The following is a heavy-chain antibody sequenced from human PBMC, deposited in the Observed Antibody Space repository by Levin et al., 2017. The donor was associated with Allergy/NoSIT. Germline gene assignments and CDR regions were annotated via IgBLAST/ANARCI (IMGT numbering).Heavy chain of an antibody. D-gene: IGHD3-22*01. CDR1: GFTFSSYA. J-gene: IGHJ4*02. V-gene: IGHV3-23*01. Sequence: GESLKISCAASGFTFSSYAMSWVRQAPGKGLEWVSAISGSGGSTYYADSVKGRFTISRDNSKNTLYLQMNSLRAEDTAVYYCASYYDSSGYPFDYWGQGTLVTVSS. CDR3: ASYYDSSGYPFDY. CDR2: ISGSGGST.